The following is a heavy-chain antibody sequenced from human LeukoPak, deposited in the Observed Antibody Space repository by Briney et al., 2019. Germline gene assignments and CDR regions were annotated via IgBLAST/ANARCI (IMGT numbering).Heavy chain of an antibody. J-gene: IGHJ4*02. CDR3: AKARGGYCSSTSCDGPDY. V-gene: IGHV3-23*01. D-gene: IGHD2-2*01. CDR1: GFTFSSYA. CDR2: ISGSGGST. Sequence: GGSLRLSCAASGFTFSSYAMSWVRQAPGKGLEWVSAISGSGGSTYYADSVKGRFTISRDNSKNTLYLQMNSLRAEDTAVYYCAKARGGYCSSTSCDGPDYWGQGTLVTVSS.